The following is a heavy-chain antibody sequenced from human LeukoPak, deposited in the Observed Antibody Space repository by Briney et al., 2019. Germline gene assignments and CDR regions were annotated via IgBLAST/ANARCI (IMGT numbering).Heavy chain of an antibody. J-gene: IGHJ6*02. CDR1: GYTFTSYA. Sequence: GASVKVSCKASGYTFTSYAMNWVRQAPGQGLEWMGWINTNTGNPTYAQGFTGRFVFSLDTSVSAAYLQISSLKAEDTAVYYCGSGYGDSQSYYYYGMDVWGQGTTVTVSS. CDR2: INTNTGNP. CDR3: GSGYGDSQSYYYYGMDV. D-gene: IGHD4-17*01. V-gene: IGHV7-4-1*02.